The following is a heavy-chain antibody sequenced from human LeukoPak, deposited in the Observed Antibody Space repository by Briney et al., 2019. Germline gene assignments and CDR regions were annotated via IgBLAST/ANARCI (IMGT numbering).Heavy chain of an antibody. CDR3: ARASHGWYFDL. J-gene: IGHJ2*01. D-gene: IGHD6-6*01. CDR1: GYSISSGYY. Sequence: PSETLSLTCTVSGYSISSGYYWGWIRQPPGKGLEWIGSIYYSGSTYYNPSLKSRVTISVDTSKNQFSLKLSSVTAADTAVYYCARASHGWYFDLWGRGTLVTVSS. CDR2: IYYSGST. V-gene: IGHV4-38-2*02.